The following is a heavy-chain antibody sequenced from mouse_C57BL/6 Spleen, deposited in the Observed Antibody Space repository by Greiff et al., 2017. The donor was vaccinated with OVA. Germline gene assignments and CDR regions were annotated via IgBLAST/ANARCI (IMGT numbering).Heavy chain of an antibody. D-gene: IGHD2-4*01. CDR2: IYPGDGDT. CDR3: ARYDYERYYFDY. J-gene: IGHJ2*01. V-gene: IGHV1-80*01. CDR1: GYAFSSYW. Sequence: VQLKESGAELMKPGASVKISCKASGYAFSSYWMNWVKQRPGKGLEWIGQIYPGDGDTNYNGKFKGKATLTADKSSSTAYMQLSSLTSEDSAVYFCARYDYERYYFDYWGQGTTLTVSS.